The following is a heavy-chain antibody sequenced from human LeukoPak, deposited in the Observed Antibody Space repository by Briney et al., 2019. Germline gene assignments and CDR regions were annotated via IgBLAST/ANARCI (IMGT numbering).Heavy chain of an antibody. V-gene: IGHV1-18*04. CDR3: ARDRHYDASSVFDP. Sequence: ASVKVSCKASGYTFTGYYMHWVRQAPGQGLEWMGWISVYNGNTNYAQKLQGRVTMTTDTSTSTAYMELRSLRSDDTAVYYCARDRHYDASSVFDPWGQGTLVTVSS. J-gene: IGHJ5*02. D-gene: IGHD3-3*01. CDR2: ISVYNGNT. CDR1: GYTFTGYY.